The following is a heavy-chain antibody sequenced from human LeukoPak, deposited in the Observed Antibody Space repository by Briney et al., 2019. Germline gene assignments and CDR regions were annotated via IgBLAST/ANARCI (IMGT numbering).Heavy chain of an antibody. CDR1: GYIYTSYW. CDR3: ARGSGSYSYDLDY. J-gene: IGHJ4*02. V-gene: IGHV5-51*01. Sequence: GESLKISCNSSGYIYTSYWIGWVRQMPGKGLEWMGIIYPGDSDTRYSPSFQGQVTISADKSISTAYLQWSSLKASDTAMYYCARGSGSYSYDLDYWGQGTLVTVSS. CDR2: IYPGDSDT. D-gene: IGHD3-10*01.